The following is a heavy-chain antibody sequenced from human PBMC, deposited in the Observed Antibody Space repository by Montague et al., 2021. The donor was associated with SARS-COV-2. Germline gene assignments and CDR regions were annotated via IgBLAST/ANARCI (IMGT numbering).Heavy chain of an antibody. D-gene: IGHD6-13*01. Sequence: SETLSLTCTVSGGSISRYSWTWIRQPPGKGLEWIGYIYNSGSTXXXPSXXXRVTISIDTSKNQFSLKLSSVAAADTAVYYCARVGRGSSWYEVAFDIWGQGTMVTASS. CDR1: GGSISRYS. J-gene: IGHJ3*02. CDR2: IYNSGST. V-gene: IGHV4-59*01. CDR3: ARVGRGSSWYEVAFDI.